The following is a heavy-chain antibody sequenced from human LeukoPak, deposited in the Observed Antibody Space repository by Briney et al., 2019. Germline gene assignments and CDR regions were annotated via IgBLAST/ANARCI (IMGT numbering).Heavy chain of an antibody. CDR3: ARRRLGELSFDY. V-gene: IGHV3-23*01. D-gene: IGHD3-16*02. Sequence: TGGSLRLSCAASGFTFSSYVINWVRQAPGKGLEWVSGITGSGDKTYYADSVKGRFTISRDNSKNTSYLQMNSLRAEDTAVYYCARRRLGELSFDYWGQGTLVTVSS. J-gene: IGHJ4*02. CDR2: ITGSGDKT. CDR1: GFTFSSYV.